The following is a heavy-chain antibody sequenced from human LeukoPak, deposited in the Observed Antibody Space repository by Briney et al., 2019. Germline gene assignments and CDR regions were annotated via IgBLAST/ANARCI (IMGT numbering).Heavy chain of an antibody. CDR3: ARGGYGDYATNWFDP. CDR2: INPSGGST. D-gene: IGHD4-17*01. V-gene: IGHV1-46*01. J-gene: IGHJ5*02. CDR1: GYTFTSYY. Sequence: GVSVKVSCKASGYTFTSYYMHWVRQAPGQGLEWMGIINPSGGSTSYAQKFQGRVTVTRDTSTSTVYMELSSLRSEDTAVYYCARGGYGDYATNWFDPWGQGTLVTVSS.